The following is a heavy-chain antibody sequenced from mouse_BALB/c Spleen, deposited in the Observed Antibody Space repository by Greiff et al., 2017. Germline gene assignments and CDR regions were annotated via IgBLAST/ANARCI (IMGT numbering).Heavy chain of an antibody. CDR2: IYPGNSDT. V-gene: IGHV1-5*01. J-gene: IGHJ4*01. CDR1: GYSFTSYW. CDR3: TTQYGNWPMDY. D-gene: IGHD2-10*02. Sequence: VQLQQSGTVLARPGASVKMSCKASGYSFTSYWMHWVKQRPGQGLEWIGAIYPGNSDTSYNQKFKGKAKLTAVTSASTAYMELSSLTNEDSAVYYCTTQYGNWPMDYWGQGTSVTVSS.